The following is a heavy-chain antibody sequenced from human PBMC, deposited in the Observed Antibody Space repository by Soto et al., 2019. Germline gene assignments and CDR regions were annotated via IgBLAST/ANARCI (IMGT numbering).Heavy chain of an antibody. CDR3: EGRLQRENRKNHSPTKAEERSPRPRPPQAEAGREGGGGRVGGGGVGFWWGGGGGGGGGCYYYYYMDV. D-gene: IGHD3-10*01. J-gene: IGHJ6*03. CDR2: FDPEDGET. V-gene: IGHV1-24*01. CDR1: GYTLTELS. Sequence: ASVKVSCKVSGYTLTELSMHWVRQAPGKGLEWMGGFDPEDGETIYAQKFQGRVTMTEDTSTDTAYMELSSLRSEDTAVYYYEGRLQRENRKNHSPTKAEERSPRPRPPQAEAGREGGGGRVGGGGVGFWWGGGGGGGGGCYYYYYMDVWGKGTTVTVSS.